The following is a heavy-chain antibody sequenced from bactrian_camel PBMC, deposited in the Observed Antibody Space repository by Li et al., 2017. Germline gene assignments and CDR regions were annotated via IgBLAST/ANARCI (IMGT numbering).Heavy chain of an antibody. J-gene: IGHJ4*01. Sequence: HVQLVESGGGSVQAGGSLRLSCAASGYSYSSYCMGWFRQAPGKEREGVAVIWTGGGSTYYADSVKGRFTVSEDNAKNILYLQMDSLKPEDTAMYYCAAESGGSVVRGDFCFPNYWGQGTQVTVS. CDR1: GYSYSSYC. CDR2: IWTGGGST. V-gene: IGHV3S1*01. D-gene: IGHD2*01. CDR3: AAESGGSVVRGDFCFPNY.